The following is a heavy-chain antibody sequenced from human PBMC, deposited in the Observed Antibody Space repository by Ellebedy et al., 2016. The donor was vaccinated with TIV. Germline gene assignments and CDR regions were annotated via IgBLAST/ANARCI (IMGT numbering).Heavy chain of an antibody. CDR2: ISYDGSNK. Sequence: GESLKISCAASGFTFSSYAMHWVRQAPGKGLEWVAVISYDGSNKYYADSVKGRFTISRDNSKNTLYLQMNSLRAEDTAVYYCARAGLGWFGEFGGGGAPHFDYWGQGTLVTVSS. J-gene: IGHJ4*02. V-gene: IGHV3-30-3*01. CDR1: GFTFSSYA. CDR3: ARAGLGWFGEFGGGGAPHFDY. D-gene: IGHD3-10*01.